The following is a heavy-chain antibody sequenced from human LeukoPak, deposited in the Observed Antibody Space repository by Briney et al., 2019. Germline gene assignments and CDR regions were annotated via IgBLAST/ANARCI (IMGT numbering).Heavy chain of an antibody. V-gene: IGHV3-48*03. CDR2: ISSSGSTI. CDR1: GFTFSSYE. J-gene: IGHJ4*02. Sequence: GGSLRLSCAASGFTFSSYEMNWVRQAPGKGLEWVSYISSSGSTIYYADSVKGRFTISRDNAKNSLYLQMNSLRAEDTAVYYCARESVLDYDFWSGYYTGPGYFDYWGQGTLVTVSS. D-gene: IGHD3-3*01. CDR3: ARESVLDYDFWSGYYTGPGYFDY.